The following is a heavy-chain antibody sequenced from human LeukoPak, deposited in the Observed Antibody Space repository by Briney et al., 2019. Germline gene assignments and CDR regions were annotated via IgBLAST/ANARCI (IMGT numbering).Heavy chain of an antibody. Sequence: SETLSLTCTVSGGSISSSSYYWGWIRQPPGKGLEWIGSIYYSGSTYYNPSLKSRVTISVDTSKNQFSLKLSSVTAADTAVYYCARPHYYGSGSYYKGGDYYYYGMDVWGQGTTVTVSS. CDR3: ARPHYYGSGSYYKGGDYYYYGMDV. J-gene: IGHJ6*02. V-gene: IGHV4-39*07. CDR2: IYYSGST. CDR1: GGSISSSSYY. D-gene: IGHD3-10*01.